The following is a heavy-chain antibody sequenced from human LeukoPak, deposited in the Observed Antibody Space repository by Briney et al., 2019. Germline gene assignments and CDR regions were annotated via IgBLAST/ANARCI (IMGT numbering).Heavy chain of an antibody. CDR2: IYYTGST. CDR1: GGSIRSYY. J-gene: IGHJ4*02. Sequence: SETLSLTCTVSGGSIRSYYWSWIRQPPGKGLEWIGYIYYTGSTKYNSSLKSRVTISVDTSKNQFSLKLNSVTAADTAVYYCVRRTSGSYSDYWGQGTLVTVSS. D-gene: IGHD1-26*01. V-gene: IGHV4-59*08. CDR3: VRRTSGSYSDY.